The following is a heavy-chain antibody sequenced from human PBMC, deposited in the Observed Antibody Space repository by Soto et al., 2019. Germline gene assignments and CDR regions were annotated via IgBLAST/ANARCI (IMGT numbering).Heavy chain of an antibody. J-gene: IGHJ4*02. CDR3: ARDRSPPGGTTSYFDY. D-gene: IGHD1-7*01. CDR1: GFTFSSYE. V-gene: IGHV3-48*03. Sequence: PGGSLRLSCAASGFTFSSYEMNWVRQAPGKGLEWVSYISSSGSTIYYADSVKGRFTISRDNAKNSLYLQMNSLRAEDTAVYYCARDRSPPGGTTSYFDYWGQGTLVTVSS. CDR2: ISSSGSTI.